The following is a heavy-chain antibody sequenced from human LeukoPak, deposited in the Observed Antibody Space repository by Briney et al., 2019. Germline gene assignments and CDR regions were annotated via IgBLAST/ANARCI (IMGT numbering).Heavy chain of an antibody. CDR3: ERFYYYCSGVDY. V-gene: IGHV3-48*04. CDR1: GFTFSSYG. Sequence: GGSLRLSCAASGFTFSSYGMTWVRQAPGKGLEWVSHISSSSSTIYYADSVKGRFTISRDNAKNSLYLQMNSLRAEHTAVYYSERFYYYCSGVDYWGQGTLVTVSS. D-gene: IGHD3-10*01. J-gene: IGHJ4*02. CDR2: ISSSSSTI.